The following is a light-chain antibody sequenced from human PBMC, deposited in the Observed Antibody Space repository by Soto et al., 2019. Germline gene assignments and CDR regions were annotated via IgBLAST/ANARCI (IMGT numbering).Light chain of an antibody. J-gene: IGKJ5*01. CDR1: QSVSSK. CDR2: GAS. V-gene: IGKV3D-15*01. CDR3: QQYNNWPPIT. Sequence: EIVMTQSPATLSVSPGERATLSCRASQSVSSKLAWYQQKPGQAPRLLIHGASTRATGIPARFTGSGSGTEFTLTISSLQSEDFAVYYCQQYNNWPPITFDQGTRLEIK.